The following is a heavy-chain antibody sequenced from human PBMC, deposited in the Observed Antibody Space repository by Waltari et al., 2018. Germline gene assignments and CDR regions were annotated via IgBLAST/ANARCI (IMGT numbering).Heavy chain of an antibody. CDR2: IYTSGST. J-gene: IGHJ2*01. CDR3: ARESTVIATYFDL. CDR1: GGSISSGSYY. V-gene: IGHV4-61*09. D-gene: IGHD4-17*01. Sequence: QVQLQESGPGLVKPSQTLSLTCTVAGGSISSGSYYWSWIRQPAGKGLEWIGYIYTSGSTNYNPSLKSRVTISVDTSKNQFSLKLSSVTAADTAVYYCARESTVIATYFDLWGRGTLVTVSS.